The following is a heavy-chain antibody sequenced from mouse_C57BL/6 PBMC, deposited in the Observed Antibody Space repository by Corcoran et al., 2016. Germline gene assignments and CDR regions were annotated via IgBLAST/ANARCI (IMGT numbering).Heavy chain of an antibody. Sequence: QIQLVQSGTELKKPGEPVNISCKASGYTFTTYGMSWVKQAPGKGLKWMGWINTYSGVPTYADDFKGRFAFSLETSASTAYLQINNLKNEDTATYFCARSRSSSWFASGAKGLWSLSL. CDR2: INTYSGVP. V-gene: IGHV9-3*01. D-gene: IGHD1-1*01. CDR3: ARSRSSSWFAS. J-gene: IGHJ3*01. CDR1: GYTFTTYG.